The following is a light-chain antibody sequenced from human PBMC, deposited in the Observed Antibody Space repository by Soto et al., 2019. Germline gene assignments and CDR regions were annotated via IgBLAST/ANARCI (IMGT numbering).Light chain of an antibody. V-gene: IGKV3-15*01. CDR3: QQYNNWPIT. CDR1: QSVNSN. CDR2: GGS. J-gene: IGKJ5*01. Sequence: EIVMTQSPATLSVSPGERATFSCRASQSVNSNLAWYQQNPGQATRLLIYGGSTRATGFPARVRGSGSGTEFTLTISSLQSEEFAVYYCQQYNNWPITFGQRKRLEI.